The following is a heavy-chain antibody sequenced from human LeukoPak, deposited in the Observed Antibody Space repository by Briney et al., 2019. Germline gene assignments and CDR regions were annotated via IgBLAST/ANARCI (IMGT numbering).Heavy chain of an antibody. CDR3: ARDSNSDFWSGYYTNYFDY. Sequence: PGGSLRLSCAASGFTLSGYAINWVRQAPGKGLEWVSSISASSSYIHYADSVKGRFTISRDNSKNTLYLQMNSLRTEDTAVYYCARDSNSDFWSGYYTNYFDYWGQGTLVTVSS. CDR2: ISASSSYI. J-gene: IGHJ4*02. V-gene: IGHV3-21*01. D-gene: IGHD3-3*01. CDR1: GFTLSGYA.